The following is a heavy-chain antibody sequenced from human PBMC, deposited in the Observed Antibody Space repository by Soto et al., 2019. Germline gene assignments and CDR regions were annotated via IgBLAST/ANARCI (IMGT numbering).Heavy chain of an antibody. CDR1: GFTFSSYS. CDR3: AREGGYSSSSRPLDY. J-gene: IGHJ4*02. D-gene: IGHD6-6*01. V-gene: IGHV3-21*01. Sequence: AGSLRLSCAASGFTFSSYSMNWVRQAPGKGLEWVSSISSSSSYIYYADSVKGRFTISRDNAKNTLYLQMNSLRAEDTAVYYCAREGGYSSSSRPLDYWGQGTLVTVSS. CDR2: ISSSSSYI.